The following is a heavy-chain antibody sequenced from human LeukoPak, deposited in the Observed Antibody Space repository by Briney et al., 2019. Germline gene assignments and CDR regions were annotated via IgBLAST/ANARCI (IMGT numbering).Heavy chain of an antibody. Sequence: TGGSLRLSCAASGFTSSSYAMSWVRQAPGKGLEWVSAISGSGGSTYYADSVKGRFTISRDNSKNTLYLQMNSLRAEDTAVYYCAKVWGKNYDFWSGYSTYYFDYWGQGTLVTVSS. CDR1: GFTSSSYA. D-gene: IGHD3-3*01. CDR2: ISGSGGST. CDR3: AKVWGKNYDFWSGYSTYYFDY. V-gene: IGHV3-23*01. J-gene: IGHJ4*02.